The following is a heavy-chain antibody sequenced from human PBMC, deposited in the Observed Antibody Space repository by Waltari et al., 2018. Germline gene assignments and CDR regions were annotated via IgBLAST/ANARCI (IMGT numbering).Heavy chain of an antibody. CDR3: ARNQVETALGY. V-gene: IGHV3-53*01. J-gene: IGHJ4*02. CDR2: IESGGTT. Sequence: EVQLVESGGGLIQPGGSLRLSCVASGVTVSNNYMTWLRQAPGKGLEWVSLIESGGTTYYADSVRGRFTISRDGSKNTVYLQMNSLRAEDTAVYFCARNQVETALGYWGQGTLVTVSS. CDR1: GVTVSNNY. D-gene: IGHD2-21*02.